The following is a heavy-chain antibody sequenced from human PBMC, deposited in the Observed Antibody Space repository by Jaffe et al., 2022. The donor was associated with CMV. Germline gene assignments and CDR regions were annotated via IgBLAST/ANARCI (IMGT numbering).Heavy chain of an antibody. CDR2: IKQSGSEK. D-gene: IGHD3-22*01. Sequence: EVQLVESGGDWVQPGGSLRLSCAASGFTFSSHWMSWIRQAPGKGLEWVANIKQSGSEKYYVDSVKGRFTISRDNAKNSLYLQMNSLRAEDTAVYYCARGKSGYDMWGQGTMVTVSS. V-gene: IGHV3-7*03. CDR1: GFTFSSHW. J-gene: IGHJ3*02. CDR3: ARGKSGYDM.